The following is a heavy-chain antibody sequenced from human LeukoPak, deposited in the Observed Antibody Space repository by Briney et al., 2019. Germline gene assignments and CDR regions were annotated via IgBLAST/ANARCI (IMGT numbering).Heavy chain of an antibody. CDR1: GFTFSSYP. CDR2: IRYDGSNK. D-gene: IGHD2-2*01. V-gene: IGHV3-30*02. CDR3: AKDLQLGDIVVVPGFPMDV. J-gene: IGHJ6*04. Sequence: PGGSLRLSCAASGFTFSSYPMHWVRQAPGKGLEWVAFIRYDGSNKYYADSVKGRFTISRDNSKNTLYLQMNSLRAEDTAVYYCAKDLQLGDIVVVPGFPMDVWGKGTTVTVSS.